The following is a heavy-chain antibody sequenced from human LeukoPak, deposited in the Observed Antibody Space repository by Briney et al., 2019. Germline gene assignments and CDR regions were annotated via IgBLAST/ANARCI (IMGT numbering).Heavy chain of an antibody. Sequence: GASVKVSCKASGGPFSSYGLSWVRQAPGQGLEWMGWINPNTGNPTYAQAFTGRFVFSLDTSVSTAYLQISSLNTEDTAVYYCAIDQPVAGVSNFDSWGQGTLVTVSS. CDR3: AIDQPVAGVSNFDS. D-gene: IGHD6-19*01. V-gene: IGHV7-4-1*02. J-gene: IGHJ4*02. CDR1: GGPFSSYG. CDR2: INPNTGNP.